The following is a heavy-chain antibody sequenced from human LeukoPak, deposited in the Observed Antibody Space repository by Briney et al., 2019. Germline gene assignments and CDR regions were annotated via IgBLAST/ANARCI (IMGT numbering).Heavy chain of an antibody. CDR3: ARFGSSSSQDY. Sequence: GGSLRLSCAASGFTFSSYSMNWVRQAPGKGLEWVSSISSSSSYIYYADSVKGRFTISRDNAKNSLYLRMNSLRAEDTAVYYCARFGSSSSQDYWGQGTLVTVSS. CDR2: ISSSSSYI. J-gene: IGHJ4*02. CDR1: GFTFSSYS. V-gene: IGHV3-21*01. D-gene: IGHD6-6*01.